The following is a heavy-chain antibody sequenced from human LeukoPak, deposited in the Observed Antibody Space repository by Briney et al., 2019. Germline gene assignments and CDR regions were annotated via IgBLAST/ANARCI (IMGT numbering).Heavy chain of an antibody. V-gene: IGHV4-59*01. CDR3: KGGSSWDPYTY. CDR1: GGSISRYY. CDR2: IYYTGST. J-gene: IGHJ4*02. Sequence: SETLSLTCTVSGGSISRYYWSWIRQPPGKGLEWIGYIYYTGSTNYNPSLKSRVTISVDTSKNQFSLKLSSVTAADTAVYYCKGGSSWDPYTYWGQGILVTVSS. D-gene: IGHD6-13*01.